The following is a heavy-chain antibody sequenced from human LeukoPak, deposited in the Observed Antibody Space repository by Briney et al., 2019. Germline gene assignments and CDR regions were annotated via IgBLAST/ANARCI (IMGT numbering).Heavy chain of an antibody. V-gene: IGHV1-69*05. CDR1: GYTFTSYG. CDR3: ARGFKVPAYYFDY. Sequence: SVKVSCKASGYTFTSYGISWVRQAPGQGLEWMGGIIPIFGTANYAQKFQGRVTITTDESTSTAYMELSSLRSEDTAVYYCARGFKVPAYYFDYWGQGTLVTVSS. D-gene: IGHD2-2*01. CDR2: IIPIFGTA. J-gene: IGHJ4*02.